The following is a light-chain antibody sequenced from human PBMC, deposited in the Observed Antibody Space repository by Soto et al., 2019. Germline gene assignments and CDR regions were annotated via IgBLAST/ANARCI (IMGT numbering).Light chain of an antibody. CDR1: SRDVGSYNL. J-gene: IGLJ3*02. CDR3: CSYAGSNTWV. CDR2: EGS. V-gene: IGLV2-23*01. Sequence: QSVLTQPASVSGSPGQSITISCTGTSRDVGSYNLVSWYQKHPGKAPKLIIYEGSKRPSGVSDRFSGSKSCNTASLTISGLQAEDESDYYCCSYAGSNTWVFGGGTKVTVL.